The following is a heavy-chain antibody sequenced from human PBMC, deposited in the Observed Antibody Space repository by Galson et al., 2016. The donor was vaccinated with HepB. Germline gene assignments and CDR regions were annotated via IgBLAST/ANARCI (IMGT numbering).Heavy chain of an antibody. CDR1: GFTFTNYD. J-gene: IGHJ6*04. Sequence: SLRLSCAASGFTFTNYDMHWVRQATGKGLEWVSGVRIAGDTYYPDSVKGRFTISRDNPKNSLYLQINSLRAGDTAIYYCTRGGYGMDVWGKGTTVTVSS. CDR3: TRGGYGMDV. D-gene: IGHD3-10*01. CDR2: VRIAGDT. V-gene: IGHV3-13*01.